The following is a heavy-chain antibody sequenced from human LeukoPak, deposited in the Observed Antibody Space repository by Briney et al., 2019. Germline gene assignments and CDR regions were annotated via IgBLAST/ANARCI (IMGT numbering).Heavy chain of an antibody. V-gene: IGHV3-9*03. J-gene: IGHJ4*02. D-gene: IGHD1-26*01. CDR2: ISWNSGSI. CDR3: AKDMGGSPHYYFDY. Sequence: GGSLRLSCAASGFPFSNYAMHWVRQAPGKGLEWVSGISWNSGSIGYADSVKGRFTISRDNAKNSLYLQMNSLRAEDMALYYCAKDMGGSPHYYFDYWGQGTLVTVSS. CDR1: GFPFSNYA.